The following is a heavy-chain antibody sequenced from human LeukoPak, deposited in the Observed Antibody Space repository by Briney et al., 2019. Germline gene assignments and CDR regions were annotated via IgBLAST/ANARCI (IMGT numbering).Heavy chain of an antibody. V-gene: IGHV3-53*01. CDR3: ARGNIVMAGNYFDH. CDR1: GFSVSSNY. D-gene: IGHD5-12*01. J-gene: IGHJ4*02. Sequence: PGGSPRLSCAATGFSVSSNYMNWVRQPPGKGLEWVAVIYTGGNTHVADSVKGRFSISRDTSRNAVYLQMNLRDEDTAVYYCARGNIVMAGNYFDHWGQGIQVTVSS. CDR2: IYTGGNT.